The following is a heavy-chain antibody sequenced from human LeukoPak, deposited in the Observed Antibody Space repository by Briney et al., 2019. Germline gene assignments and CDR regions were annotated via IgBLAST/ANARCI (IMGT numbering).Heavy chain of an antibody. J-gene: IGHJ4*02. D-gene: IGHD2-21*02. Sequence: SGGSLRLSCAASGFIFSKYGMSWVRQAPGKGLEWVSTIRDNGANTHYADSVKGRFTISRDNSKNSVDLQMNALRAEDTATYFCAKEVGPGAFYGHWGRGTQVTVSS. CDR2: IRDNGANT. CDR1: GFIFSKYG. CDR3: AKEVGPGAFYGH. V-gene: IGHV3-23*01.